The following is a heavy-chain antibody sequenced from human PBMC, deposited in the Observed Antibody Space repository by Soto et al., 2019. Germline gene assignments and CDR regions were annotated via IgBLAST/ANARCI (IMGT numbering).Heavy chain of an antibody. V-gene: IGHV4-59*01. Sequence: PSETLSLTCTVSGASISSSYWSWIRQSPGKGLEWIGYVSYSGSTNYNPSLKSRVTISVDTSKNQFPLKLRSVTAADTAVYYCASDRSSGWDQGYGMDVWGQGTTVTVSS. CDR1: GASISSSY. J-gene: IGHJ6*02. CDR2: VSYSGST. CDR3: ASDRSSGWDQGYGMDV. D-gene: IGHD6-19*01.